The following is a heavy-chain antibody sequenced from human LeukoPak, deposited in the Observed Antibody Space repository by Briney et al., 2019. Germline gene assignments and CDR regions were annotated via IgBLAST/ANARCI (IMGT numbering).Heavy chain of an antibody. CDR1: GGSISTSSYY. V-gene: IGHV4-39*07. CDR3: ARGRGRYRGVHYCYMDV. CDR2: IYYSGST. Sequence: PSETLSLTCTVSGGSISTSSYYWGWIRQPPGKGLEWIGSIYYSGSTYYNPSLKSRVTISVDTSKSQFSLKLSSVTAADTAVYYCARGRGRYRGVHYCYMDVWGKGTTVTISS. J-gene: IGHJ6*03. D-gene: IGHD3-10*01.